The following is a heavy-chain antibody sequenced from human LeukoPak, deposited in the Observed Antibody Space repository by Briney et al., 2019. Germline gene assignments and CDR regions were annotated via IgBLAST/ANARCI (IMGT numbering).Heavy chain of an antibody. V-gene: IGHV3-15*01. D-gene: IGHD3-9*01. CDR3: TTSGYFGSRFWGNGMDV. CDR1: GSTFTKAW. Sequence: GGSLRLSCAASGSTFTKAWMNWVRQAPGKGLAWVGRIKCEGDGGTTDYAAPVKGRFTISRDDSKNTLYLQMNSLKIEDTAVYYCTTSGYFGSRFWGNGMDVWGPGTTVTVS. J-gene: IGHJ6*02. CDR2: IKCEGDGGTT.